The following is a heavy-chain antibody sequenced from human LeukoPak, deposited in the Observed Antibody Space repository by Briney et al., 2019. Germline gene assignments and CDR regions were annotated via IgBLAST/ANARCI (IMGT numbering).Heavy chain of an antibody. Sequence: SETLSLTCTVSGGSISSHYWSWIRQPPGKGLEWIGYIYYDGSTRYNPSLKSRITISVDTSKNQFSLKLSSVTAADTAVYYCARGGVWLDSWGQGTLVTVSA. D-gene: IGHD1-26*01. V-gene: IGHV4-59*11. CDR3: ARGGVWLDS. CDR1: GGSISSHY. CDR2: IYYDGST. J-gene: IGHJ5*01.